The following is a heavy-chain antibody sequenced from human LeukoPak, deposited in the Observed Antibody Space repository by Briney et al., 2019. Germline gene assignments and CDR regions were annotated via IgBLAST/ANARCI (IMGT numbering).Heavy chain of an antibody. J-gene: IGHJ5*02. Sequence: ASVKVSCKASGYTFTGYYMHWVRQAPGQGLEWMGWINPNSGDTNYAQKFQGRVTMTRDTSISTAYMELSRLRSDDTAVYYCARAVGYCSGGSCAAGLFDPWGQGTLVTVSS. V-gene: IGHV1-2*02. CDR2: INPNSGDT. CDR3: ARAVGYCSGGSCAAGLFDP. CDR1: GYTFTGYY. D-gene: IGHD2-15*01.